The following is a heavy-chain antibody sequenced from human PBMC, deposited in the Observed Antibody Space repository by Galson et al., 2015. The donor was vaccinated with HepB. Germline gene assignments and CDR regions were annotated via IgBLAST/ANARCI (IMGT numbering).Heavy chain of an antibody. D-gene: IGHD4-23*01. CDR2: IKSKTDGGTT. Sequence: SLRLSCAASGFTFSNAWMSWVRQAPGKGLEWVGRIKSKTDGGTTDYAAPVKGRFTISRDDSKNTLYLQMNSLKTEDTAVYYCTTALAGGGNSFDYWVQETLVTVSS. CDR1: GFTFSNAW. CDR3: TTALAGGGNSFDY. J-gene: IGHJ4*02. V-gene: IGHV3-15*01.